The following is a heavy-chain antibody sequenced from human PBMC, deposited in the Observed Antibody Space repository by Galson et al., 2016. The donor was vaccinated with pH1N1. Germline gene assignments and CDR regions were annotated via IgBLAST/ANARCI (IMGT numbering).Heavy chain of an antibody. J-gene: IGHJ4*02. CDR3: AKDLSSDYGDYGLDY. V-gene: IGHV3-23*01. D-gene: IGHD4-17*01. CDR1: GFTFSSYA. CDR2: ISGRGEST. Sequence: SLRPSCAASGFTFSSYAMSWVRQAPGKGLEWVSAISGRGESTYYSDSVKGHLTISRDNSKNTLYLQMNSLRTEDTAVYYCAKDLSSDYGDYGLDYWGQGTLVTVSS.